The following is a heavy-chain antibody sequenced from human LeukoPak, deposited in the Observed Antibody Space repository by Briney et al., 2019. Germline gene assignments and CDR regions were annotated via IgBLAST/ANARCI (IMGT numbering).Heavy chain of an antibody. CDR3: ARDWKTNSLDY. CDR1: EFTFTTYG. CDR2: IYYDGSNI. J-gene: IGHJ4*02. D-gene: IGHD1-1*01. Sequence: GESLKISCAASEFTFTTYGMHWVLQAPGKGLEWVAFIYYDGSNIYYADYVKGRFTISRDISKNTPYLQMDSLRAEDTAIYYCARDWKTNSLDYWGQGTLVTVSS. V-gene: IGHV3-33*01.